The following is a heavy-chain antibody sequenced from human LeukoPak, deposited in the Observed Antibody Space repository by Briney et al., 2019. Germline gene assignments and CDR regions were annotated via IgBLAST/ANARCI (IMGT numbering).Heavy chain of an antibody. J-gene: IGHJ5*02. Sequence: SETLSLTCTVSGYSLSSGYYWGWIRQPPGKGLEWIGSIYHSGSTYYNPSLKSRVTISVDTSKNQFSLKLSSVTAADTAIYYCARHPTIFGVVIIDPWGQGTLVTVSS. CDR2: IYHSGST. CDR1: GYSLSSGYY. D-gene: IGHD3-3*01. CDR3: ARHPTIFGVVIIDP. V-gene: IGHV4-38-2*02.